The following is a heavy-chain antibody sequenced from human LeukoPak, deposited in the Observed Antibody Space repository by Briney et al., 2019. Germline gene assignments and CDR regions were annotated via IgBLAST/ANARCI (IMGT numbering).Heavy chain of an antibody. J-gene: IGHJ4*02. Sequence: ASETLSLTCTVSGGSIGSYYWSWIRQPSGKGLEWIGYIYYSGSTNYNPSLKSRVTISVDTSKNQFSLKLSSVTAADTAVYYCVRGYSSSWFDYWGQGTLVTVSS. CDR1: GGSIGSYY. CDR3: VRGYSSSWFDY. CDR2: IYYSGST. V-gene: IGHV4-59*01. D-gene: IGHD6-13*01.